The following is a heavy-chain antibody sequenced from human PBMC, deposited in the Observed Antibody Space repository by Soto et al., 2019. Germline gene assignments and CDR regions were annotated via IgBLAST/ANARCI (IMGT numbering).Heavy chain of an antibody. D-gene: IGHD3-16*02. Sequence: QVQLVQSGAEVKKPGASVKVSCKASGYTFTSYGISWVRQAPGQGLEWMGWISAYNGNTNYAQKLQGRVTMTTDTSTSTAYMELRSLRSDDTAVYYCARGEGPYYDYIWGSYRMGYFDYWGQGTLVTVSS. J-gene: IGHJ4*02. V-gene: IGHV1-18*01. CDR2: ISAYNGNT. CDR1: GYTFTSYG. CDR3: ARGEGPYYDYIWGSYRMGYFDY.